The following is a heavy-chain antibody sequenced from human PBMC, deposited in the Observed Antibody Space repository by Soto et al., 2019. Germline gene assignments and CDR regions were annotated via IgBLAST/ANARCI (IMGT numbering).Heavy chain of an antibody. CDR2: INHSGTT. Sequence: SETLSLTCAFRCGSFSNYQWSWIRQTPGQGLEWIGEINHSGTTNYNPSLRSRITMSVDTSKKEFSLKLTSVTAADTAIYYCARGWRFDPWGQGTLVTVSS. D-gene: IGHD3-3*01. CDR1: CGSFSNYQ. J-gene: IGHJ5*02. V-gene: IGHV4-34*01. CDR3: ARGWRFDP.